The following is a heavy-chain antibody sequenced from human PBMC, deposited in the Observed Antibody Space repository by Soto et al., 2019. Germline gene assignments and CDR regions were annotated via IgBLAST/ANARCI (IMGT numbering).Heavy chain of an antibody. CDR2: INAGNGNT. Sequence: QVQLVQSGAEVKKPGASVKVSCKASGYTFTSYAMHWVRQAPGQRLEWMGWINAGNGNTKYSQKFQGRVTITRDTSASTAYMELSSLRSEDTAVYYCARDSILTEIAAGTQLRFDPWGQGTLVTVSS. J-gene: IGHJ5*02. V-gene: IGHV1-3*01. D-gene: IGHD6-13*01. CDR3: ARDSILTEIAAGTQLRFDP. CDR1: GYTFTSYA.